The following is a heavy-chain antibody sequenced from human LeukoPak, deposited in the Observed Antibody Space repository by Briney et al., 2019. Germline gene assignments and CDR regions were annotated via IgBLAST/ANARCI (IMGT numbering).Heavy chain of an antibody. CDR2: INPNSGRT. D-gene: IGHD2-8*01. CDR3: ARDRRNGYWYFDL. Sequence: ASVKVSCKASGYTFTGYYMNWVRQAPGQGLEWMGWINPNSGRTNYAQNFQGRVTMTRDPSISTAYMELNSLTSNDTAVYYCARDRRNGYWYFDLWGRGTLVTVSS. V-gene: IGHV1-2*02. J-gene: IGHJ2*01. CDR1: GYTFTGYY.